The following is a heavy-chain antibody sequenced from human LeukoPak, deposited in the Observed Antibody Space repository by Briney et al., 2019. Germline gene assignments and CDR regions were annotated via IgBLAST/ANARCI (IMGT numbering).Heavy chain of an antibody. V-gene: IGHV1-18*01. CDR2: ISNYNGNT. J-gene: IGHJ4*02. CDR3: ARSIVGVRKRNDY. D-gene: IGHD1-26*01. CDR1: GYTFTSYG. Sequence: ASVKVSCKASGYTFTSYGISWVRQAPGQGLEWMGWISNYNGNTNYAQKLQGRVTMTTDTSTSTAYMELTSLTSEDSAVYYCARSIVGVRKRNDYWGQGTLVTVSS.